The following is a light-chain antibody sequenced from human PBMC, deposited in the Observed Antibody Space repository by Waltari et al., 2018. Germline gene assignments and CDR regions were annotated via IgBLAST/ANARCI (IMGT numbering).Light chain of an antibody. V-gene: IGKV3-20*01. CDR2: DAS. Sequence: EIMLTQSPGTLSLSPGERATLSCRASQSISRYLAWYQQKPGQAPRLLIYDASSRATGIPDRFSGSGSGTDFRLTISRLEPEDFAVYYCQKYGSLPATFGQGTKVEIK. CDR3: QKYGSLPAT. CDR1: QSISRY. J-gene: IGKJ1*01.